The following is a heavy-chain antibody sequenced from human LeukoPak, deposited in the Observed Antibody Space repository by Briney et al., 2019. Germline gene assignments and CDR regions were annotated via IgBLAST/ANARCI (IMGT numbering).Heavy chain of an antibody. CDR3: ARGLAMVRGVLDYFDY. CDR2: ISSSSSYI. J-gene: IGHJ4*02. V-gene: IGHV3-21*01. Sequence: PGGSLRLSCAASGFTFSSYSMNWVRQAPGKGLEWVSSISSSSSYIYYADSVKGRFTISRDNAKNSLYLQMNSLRAEDTAVYYCARGLAMVRGVLDYFDYWGQGTLVTVSS. D-gene: IGHD3-10*01. CDR1: GFTFSSYS.